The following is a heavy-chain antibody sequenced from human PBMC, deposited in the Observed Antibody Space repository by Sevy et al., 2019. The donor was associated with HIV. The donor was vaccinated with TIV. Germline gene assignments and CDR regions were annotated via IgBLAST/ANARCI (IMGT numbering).Heavy chain of an antibody. Sequence: SETLSLTCAVSGDSISSGVYSWNWIRQPPGKGLEWIGYIFRSGSTYYNPSLNSRATISVDRSKTQFSLKLSLVTAADAAVYYCARDGGTVTTPGFFDIWGQGTMVTVSS. D-gene: IGHD4-17*01. CDR1: GDSISSGVYS. V-gene: IGHV4-30-2*01. CDR2: IFRSGST. J-gene: IGHJ3*02. CDR3: ARDGGTVTTPGFFDI.